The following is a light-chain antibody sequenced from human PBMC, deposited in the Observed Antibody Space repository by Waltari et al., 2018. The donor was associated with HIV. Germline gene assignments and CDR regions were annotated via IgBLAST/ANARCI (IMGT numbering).Light chain of an antibody. Sequence: QSALTQPASVSGSLGQSITISCTGTSRDVGGYNYVPWYQQHPGKAPKFLIYDVSDRPSGVSNRFSGSKSGNTASLTISGLQAEDEADYYCSSYTSDNTFTIFGGGTKLTVL. CDR2: DVS. J-gene: IGLJ2*01. V-gene: IGLV2-14*03. CDR1: SRDVGGYNY. CDR3: SSYTSDNTFTI.